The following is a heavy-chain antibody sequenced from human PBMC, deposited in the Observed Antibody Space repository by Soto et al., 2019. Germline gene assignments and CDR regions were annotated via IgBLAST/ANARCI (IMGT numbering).Heavy chain of an antibody. V-gene: IGHV3-53*04. Sequence: GGSLRLSCAASGFTVSSNYMSWVRQAQGKGLEWVSVIYSGGSTYYADSVKGRFTISRHNSKNTLYLQMNSLRAEDTAVYYCATHRSYSSGLLVDYWGQGTLVTVSS. CDR3: ATHRSYSSGLLVDY. J-gene: IGHJ4*02. CDR1: GFTVSSNY. CDR2: IYSGGST. D-gene: IGHD6-19*01.